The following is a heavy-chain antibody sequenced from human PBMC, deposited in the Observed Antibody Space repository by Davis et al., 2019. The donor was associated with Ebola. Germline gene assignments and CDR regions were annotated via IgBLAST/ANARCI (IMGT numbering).Heavy chain of an antibody. V-gene: IGHV2-5*02. Sequence: SGPTLVKPTQTLTLTCTFSGFSLSSSGVAVGWIRQPPRKALEWLAVIYWDDDKRYSPSLQSRLTITKDTSKNQVVLTMTNMDPVDTATYYCAHSQYYYDSSGYANWGQGTLVTVSS. CDR3: AHSQYYYDSSGYAN. D-gene: IGHD3-22*01. J-gene: IGHJ4*02. CDR2: IYWDDDK. CDR1: GFSLSSSGVA.